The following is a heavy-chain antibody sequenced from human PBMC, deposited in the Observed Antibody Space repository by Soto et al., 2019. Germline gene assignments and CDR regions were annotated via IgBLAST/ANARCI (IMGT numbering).Heavy chain of an antibody. CDR3: ARRYGDHFDYYYYMDV. V-gene: IGHV3-66*01. D-gene: IGHD4-17*01. Sequence: GGSLRLSCAASGFTVSSNYMSWVRQAPGKGLEWVSVIYSGGSTYYADSVKGRFTISRDNSKNTLYLQMNSLRAEDTAVYYCARRYGDHFDYYYYMDVWGKGTTVTVSS. CDR1: GFTVSSNY. CDR2: IYSGGST. J-gene: IGHJ6*03.